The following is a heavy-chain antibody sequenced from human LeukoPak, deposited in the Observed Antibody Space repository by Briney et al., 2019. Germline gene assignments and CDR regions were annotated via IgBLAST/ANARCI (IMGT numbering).Heavy chain of an antibody. D-gene: IGHD6-13*01. CDR3: ARHSSSSWLGFDY. Sequence: SETLSLTCALYGGSFTYYYWAWIRQPPGKGLEWIGEINHAGTADYNPSLKSRVTISVDTSKNQFSLKLSSVTAADTAVYYCARHSSSSWLGFDYWGQGTLVTVSS. J-gene: IGHJ4*02. CDR1: GGSFTYYY. V-gene: IGHV4-34*01. CDR2: INHAGTA.